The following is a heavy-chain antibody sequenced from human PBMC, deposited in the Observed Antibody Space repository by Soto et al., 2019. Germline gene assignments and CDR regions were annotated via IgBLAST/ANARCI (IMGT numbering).Heavy chain of an antibody. J-gene: IGHJ5*02. CDR3: ARENGSGSYYWGTQGNWFDP. Sequence: QVQLEQSGAEVKKPGASVKVSCKASGYTFTDYRISWVRQAPGQGLEWMGWISTYNGNTKYAQKFQGRVIVTTDTSTSTAYMELRRLRSDDTAVYYWARENGSGSYYWGTQGNWFDPWGQGTLVIVSS. CDR1: GYTFTDYR. CDR2: ISTYNGNT. V-gene: IGHV1-18*01. D-gene: IGHD3-10*01.